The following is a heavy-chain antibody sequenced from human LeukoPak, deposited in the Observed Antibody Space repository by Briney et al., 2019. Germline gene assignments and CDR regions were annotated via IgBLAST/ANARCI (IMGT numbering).Heavy chain of an antibody. CDR1: GGTFSSYA. CDR2: IIPILGIA. J-gene: IGHJ2*01. Sequence: ASVKVSCKDSGGTFSSYAISWVRQAPGQELEWMERIIPILGIANYAQKFQGRVTITADKSTSTAYMELSSLRSEDTAVYYCARAPRATTVTNLLTYWYFDLWGRCTLVTVSS. V-gene: IGHV1-69*04. D-gene: IGHD4-17*01. CDR3: ARAPRATTVTNLLTYWYFDL.